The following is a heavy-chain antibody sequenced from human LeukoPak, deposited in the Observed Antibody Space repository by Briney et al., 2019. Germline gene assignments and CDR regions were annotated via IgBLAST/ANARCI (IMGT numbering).Heavy chain of an antibody. CDR3: ARDQVTSGGGLDY. Sequence: GGSLRLSCAASGFSISRHFMTWVRQAPGKGLEWVSVIYTGGITHYADSVAGRFTISRDNSKNTLYLQMNSLRVEDTAVYYCARDQVTSGGGLDYWGKGTLVAVSS. J-gene: IGHJ4*02. CDR2: IYTGGIT. CDR1: GFSISRHF. V-gene: IGHV3-53*01. D-gene: IGHD3-16*01.